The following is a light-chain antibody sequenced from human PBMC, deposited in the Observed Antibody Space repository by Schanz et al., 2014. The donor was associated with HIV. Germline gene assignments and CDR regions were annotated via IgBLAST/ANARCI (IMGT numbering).Light chain of an antibody. CDR1: QSVTGNY. J-gene: IGKJ4*01. Sequence: EIVLTQSPGTLSLSPGGRAALSCRASQSVTGNYFPWYQQKPRQAPRLLIYGASSRATGIPDRFSGSGSGTDFTLTINSLEPEDFAVYYCQQRSNWPPFTFGGGTKVEIK. CDR2: GAS. V-gene: IGKV3D-20*02. CDR3: QQRSNWPPFT.